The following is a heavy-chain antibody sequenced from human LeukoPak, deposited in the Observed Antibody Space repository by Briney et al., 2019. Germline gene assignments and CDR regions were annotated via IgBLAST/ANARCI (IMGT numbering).Heavy chain of an antibody. J-gene: IGHJ4*02. CDR2: ISGSGGTT. V-gene: IGHV3-23*01. D-gene: IGHD6-19*01. CDR1: GFTFSSYA. CDR3: AKETVAAYY. Sequence: GGSLRLSCAASGFTFSSYAMSWVRRAPGKGLEWVSSISGSGGTTYYADSVKGRFTISRDNSRNTLYLQMNSLRAEDTAVYYCAKETVAAYYWGQGTLVTVSS.